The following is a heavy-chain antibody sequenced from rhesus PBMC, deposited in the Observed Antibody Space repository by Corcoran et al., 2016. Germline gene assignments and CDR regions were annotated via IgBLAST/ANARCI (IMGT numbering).Heavy chain of an antibody. J-gene: IGHJ4*01. CDR1: GYSIRSGYY. CDR3: ARDVSTGVMVY. V-gene: IGHV4S14*01. CDR2: IYGIGGSN. D-gene: IGHD3-22*01. Sequence: QVQLQESGPGLVKPSETLSLTCAVSGYSIRSGYYLGWLPQPPGKGLEWIEGIYGIGGSNYLNPSLTSRVTLSVDTSKNHFSLKLSSVTAADTAIYYCARDVSTGVMVYWGQGVLVTVSS.